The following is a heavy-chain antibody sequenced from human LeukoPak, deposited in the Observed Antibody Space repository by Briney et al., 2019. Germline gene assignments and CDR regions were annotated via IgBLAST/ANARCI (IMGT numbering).Heavy chain of an antibody. CDR3: AKDRLEPHDY. J-gene: IGHJ4*02. V-gene: IGHV3-15*01. CDR2: IKSKTDGGTP. CDR1: GFIFSNAW. D-gene: IGHD1-1*01. Sequence: GGSLRLSCAASGFIFSNAWMTWVRQAPGKGLEWVGRIKSKTDGGTPDYAAPVEGRFTISRDDSKNTLYLQMNSLRAEDTAVYYCAKDRLEPHDYWGQGTLVTVSS.